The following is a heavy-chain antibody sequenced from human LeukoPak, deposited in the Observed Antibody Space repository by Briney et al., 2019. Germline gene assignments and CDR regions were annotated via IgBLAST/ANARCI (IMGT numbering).Heavy chain of an antibody. V-gene: IGHV4-59*10. CDR2: IYTSGST. J-gene: IGHJ4*02. D-gene: IGHD6-19*01. Sequence: MPSETLSLTCAVYGGSFSGYYWSWIRQPAGKGLEWIGRIYTSGSTNYNPSLKSRVTMSVDTSKNQFSLKLSSVTAADTAVYYCARGVSSGWYYFDHWGQGTLVTVSS. CDR1: GGSFSGYY. CDR3: ARGVSSGWYYFDH.